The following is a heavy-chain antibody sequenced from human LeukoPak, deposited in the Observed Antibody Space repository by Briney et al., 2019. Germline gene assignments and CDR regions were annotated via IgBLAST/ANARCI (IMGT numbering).Heavy chain of an antibody. CDR1: GYSINSGFY. CDR3: ARDGYCSGGSCYSGSGWFDP. J-gene: IGHJ5*02. D-gene: IGHD2-15*01. Sequence: PSETLSLTCTVSGYSINSGFYWGWIRQPPGKGLEWIGSIYHSGSTYYNPSLKSRVTISVDTSKNQFSLKLSSVTAADTAVYYCARDGYCSGGSCYSGSGWFDPWGQGTLVTVSS. CDR2: IYHSGST. V-gene: IGHV4-38-2*02.